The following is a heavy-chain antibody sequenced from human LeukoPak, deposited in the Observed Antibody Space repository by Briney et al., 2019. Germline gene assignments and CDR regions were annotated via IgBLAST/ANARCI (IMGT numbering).Heavy chain of an antibody. D-gene: IGHD3-10*01. J-gene: IGHJ4*02. CDR3: ARVYGSGSYDY. V-gene: IGHV4-38-2*02. Sequence: PSETLSLTCTVSGYSISSGYYWGWIRQPPGKGLEWIGSIYHSGSTYYNPSLKSRVTISVDTSKNQFSLKLSSVTAADTAVYYCARVYGSGSYDYWGQGTLVTVSS. CDR1: GYSISSGYY. CDR2: IYHSGST.